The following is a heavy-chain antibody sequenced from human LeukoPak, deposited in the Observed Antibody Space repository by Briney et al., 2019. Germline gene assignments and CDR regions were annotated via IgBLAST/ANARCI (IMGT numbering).Heavy chain of an antibody. CDR3: ARVSGSYYVMGGPYDY. CDR1: GGSISSGGYY. D-gene: IGHD1-26*01. V-gene: IGHV4-39*07. J-gene: IGHJ4*02. Sequence: SETLSLTCTVSGGSISSGGYYWSWIRQPPGKGLEWIGEINHSGSTNYNPSPKSRVTISVDTSKNQFSLKLSSVTAADTAVYYCARVSGSYYVMGGPYDYWGQGTLVTVSS. CDR2: INHSGST.